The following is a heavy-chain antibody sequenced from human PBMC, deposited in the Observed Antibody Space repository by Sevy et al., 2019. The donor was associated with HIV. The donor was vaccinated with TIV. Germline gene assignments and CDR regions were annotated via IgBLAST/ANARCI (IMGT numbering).Heavy chain of an antibody. D-gene: IGHD3-22*01. CDR3: ARGGDFNDRSAKRDFDY. V-gene: IGHV3-33*01. J-gene: IGHJ4*02. CDR1: GFTFSKYG. CDR2: IWNDGSNQ. Sequence: GGSLRLSCAASGFTFSKYGMHWVRQAPGKGLEWVAVIWNDGSNQYYADSVKGRFTISRDNSKNTLYLQINSLRVEDTAVYFCARGGDFNDRSAKRDFDYWGQGTLVTVSS.